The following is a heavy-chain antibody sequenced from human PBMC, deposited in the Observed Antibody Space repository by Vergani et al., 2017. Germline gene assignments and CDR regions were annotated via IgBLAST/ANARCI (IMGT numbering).Heavy chain of an antibody. J-gene: IGHJ5*02. Sequence: QITLKESGPTLVKPTQTLTLTCTFSGFSLSTSGVGVGWIRQPPGKALEWLALIYWNDDKRYSPSLKSRLTITKDTSKNQVVITMTNMDPVDTATYYCAHRYDDDSSGYYLRANWFDPWGQGTLVTVSS. CDR3: AHRYDDDSSGYYLRANWFDP. V-gene: IGHV2-5*01. CDR2: IYWNDDK. CDR1: GFSLSTSGVG. D-gene: IGHD3-22*01.